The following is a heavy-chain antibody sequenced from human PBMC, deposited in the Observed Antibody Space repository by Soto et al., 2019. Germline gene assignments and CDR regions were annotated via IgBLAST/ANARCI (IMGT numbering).Heavy chain of an antibody. J-gene: IGHJ5*02. CDR2: IIPDSGAT. CDR3: ARGDRISIFGVINLLDP. D-gene: IGHD3-3*01. CDR1: GYTFTGYY. Sequence: ASVRVSCKASGYTFTGYYIHWVRQAPGQGLEWMGWIIPDSGATNYTQKFQGRVTMTSETSTNTAFLELSRLRSDDTAVYFCARGDRISIFGVINLLDPPGPVTLVTVSS. V-gene: IGHV1-2*02.